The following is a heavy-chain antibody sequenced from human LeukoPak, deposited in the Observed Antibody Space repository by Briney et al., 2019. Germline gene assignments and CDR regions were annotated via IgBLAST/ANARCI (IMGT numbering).Heavy chain of an antibody. CDR3: ARGTATLKYTWFDP. Sequence: PGGSLRLSCAASGFTFSSYSMNWVRQAPGKGLEWVSSISSSSSYIYYADSVKGRFTISRDNAKNSLYLQMNSLRAEDTAVYYCARGTATLKYTWFDPWGQGTLVTVSS. V-gene: IGHV3-21*01. J-gene: IGHJ5*02. D-gene: IGHD5-24*01. CDR2: ISSSSSYI. CDR1: GFTFSSYS.